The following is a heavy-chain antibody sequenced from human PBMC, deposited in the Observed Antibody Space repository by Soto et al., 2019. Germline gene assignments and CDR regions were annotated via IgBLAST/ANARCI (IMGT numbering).Heavy chain of an antibody. V-gene: IGHV3-66*01. CDR3: ARGDVLCDGGRCYGITLDV. CDR2: IQSGGTT. J-gene: IGHJ6*04. CDR1: GFTVSSKY. D-gene: IGHD2-15*01. Sequence: EVQLVESGGGLVQPGGSLRLSCAASGFTVSSKYMTWVRQAPGKGLEWVSLIQSGGTTYYADSVKGRFTIYRDTSENTLHLQMDSLRVEDTAVYYCARGDVLCDGGRCYGITLDVWGKGTTVTVSS.